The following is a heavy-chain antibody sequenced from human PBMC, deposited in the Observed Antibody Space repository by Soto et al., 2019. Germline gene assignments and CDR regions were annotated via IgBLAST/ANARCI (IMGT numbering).Heavy chain of an antibody. CDR3: AAALRYSSSGFIPTDYYYYGMDF. Sequence: SVKVSCKASGFTFTSSAVQWVRQARGQRLEWIGWIVVGSGNTNYAQKFQERVTITRDMSTSTAYMELSSLRSEDTAVYYCAAALRYSSSGFIPTDYYYYGMDFWGQGTSVTGSS. D-gene: IGHD6-13*01. CDR1: GFTFTSSA. V-gene: IGHV1-58*01. CDR2: IVVGSGNT. J-gene: IGHJ6*02.